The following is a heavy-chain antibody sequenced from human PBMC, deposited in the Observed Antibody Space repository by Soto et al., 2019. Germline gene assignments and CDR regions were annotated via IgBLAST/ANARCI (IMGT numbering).Heavy chain of an antibody. Sequence: QVQLVQSGAEVKKPGSSVKVSCKASGGTFSSYTISWVRQAPGQGLEWMGRIIPILGIANYAQKFQGRVTITADKSTGTAYMELSSLRSEDTAVYYCARDQQLVGYYYYGMDVWGQGTTVTVSS. CDR1: GGTFSSYT. J-gene: IGHJ6*02. D-gene: IGHD6-13*01. CDR3: ARDQQLVGYYYYGMDV. CDR2: IIPILGIA. V-gene: IGHV1-69*08.